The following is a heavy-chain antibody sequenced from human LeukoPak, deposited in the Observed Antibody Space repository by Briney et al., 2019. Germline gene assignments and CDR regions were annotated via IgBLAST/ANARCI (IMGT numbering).Heavy chain of an antibody. CDR2: VKQDGNEK. CDR3: ARGRGLDS. J-gene: IGHJ4*02. V-gene: IGHV3-7*01. D-gene: IGHD3-10*01. CDR1: GFTFTSYW. Sequence: GGSLRLSCAASGFTFTSYWMTWVRQAPGKGLEWVANVKQDGNEKYYVDPVKGRFTVSRDNAKNSLYLQMNSLRADDTAVYYCARGRGLDSWGQGTLVTVSS.